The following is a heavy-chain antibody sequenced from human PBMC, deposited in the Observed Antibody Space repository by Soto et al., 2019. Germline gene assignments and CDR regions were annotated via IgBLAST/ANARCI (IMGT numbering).Heavy chain of an antibody. CDR1: GGTFSSYT. CDR2: IIPILGIA. Sequence: QVQLVQSGAAVKKPGSSVKVSCKASGGTFSSYTISWVRQAPGQGLEWMGRIIPILGIANYAQKFQGRVTITADKSTSTAYMELSSLRSEDTAVYYCARDTLGYCSGGSCHTDYYYGMDVWGQGTTVTVSS. CDR3: ARDTLGYCSGGSCHTDYYYGMDV. D-gene: IGHD2-15*01. J-gene: IGHJ6*02. V-gene: IGHV1-69*08.